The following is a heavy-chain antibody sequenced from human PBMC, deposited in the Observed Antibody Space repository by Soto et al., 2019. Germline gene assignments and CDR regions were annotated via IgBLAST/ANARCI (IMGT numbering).Heavy chain of an antibody. J-gene: IGHJ6*02. D-gene: IGHD5-18*01. V-gene: IGHV3-30*18. Sequence: QVQLVESGGGVVQPGRSLRLSCAASGFTFSSYGMHWVRQAPGKGLEWVAVISYDGSNKYYADSVKGRFTISRDNSKNTLYLQMNSLRAEDTAVYYCAKSVDTAMVYCMDVWGQGTTVTVSS. CDR2: ISYDGSNK. CDR3: AKSVDTAMVYCMDV. CDR1: GFTFSSYG.